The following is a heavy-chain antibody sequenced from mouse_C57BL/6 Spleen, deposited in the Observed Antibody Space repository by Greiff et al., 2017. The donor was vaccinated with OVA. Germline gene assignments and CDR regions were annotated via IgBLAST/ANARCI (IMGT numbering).Heavy chain of an antibody. CDR1: GFTFSSYG. CDR3: ARLDGYFSYWYFDV. D-gene: IGHD2-3*01. J-gene: IGHJ1*03. CDR2: ISSGGSYT. V-gene: IGHV5-6*02. Sequence: EVMLVESGGDLVKPGGSLKLSCAASGFTFSSYGMSWVRQTPDKRLEWVATISSGGSYTYYPDSVKGRFTISRDNAKNTLYLQMSSLKSEDTAMYYCARLDGYFSYWYFDVWGTGTTVTVSS.